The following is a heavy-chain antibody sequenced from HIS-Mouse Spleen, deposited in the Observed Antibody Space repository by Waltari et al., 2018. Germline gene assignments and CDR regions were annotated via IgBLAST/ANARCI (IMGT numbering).Heavy chain of an antibody. CDR3: ARDQVVVVVAATMGWFDP. CDR1: GGSISSSSYY. J-gene: IGHJ5*02. D-gene: IGHD2-15*01. CDR2: IYCSGST. Sequence: QLQLQESGPGLVKPSETLSLTCTVSGGSISSSSYYWGWIRQPPGRGLEWIGSIYCSGSTYSTPSLKSRVTISVDPSKNQFSLKLSSVTAADTAVYYCARDQVVVVVAATMGWFDPWGQGTLVTVSS. V-gene: IGHV4-39*07.